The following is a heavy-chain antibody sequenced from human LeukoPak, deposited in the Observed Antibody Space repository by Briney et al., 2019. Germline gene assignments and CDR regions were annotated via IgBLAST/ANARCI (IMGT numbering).Heavy chain of an antibody. V-gene: IGHV3-23*01. J-gene: IGHJ5*02. CDR2: ISANGGKT. Sequence: GGSLRLSCAASGFHLSRYVMSWVRQAPGKGLEWVSSISANGGKTYYGDSVKGRFTVSRDNSKNTVDLKMTSLTPEDPAIYSCARTYNSAANPAGDWFDPWGQGPLVTVSS. CDR1: GFHLSRYV. D-gene: IGHD5-24*01. CDR3: ARTYNSAANPAGDWFDP.